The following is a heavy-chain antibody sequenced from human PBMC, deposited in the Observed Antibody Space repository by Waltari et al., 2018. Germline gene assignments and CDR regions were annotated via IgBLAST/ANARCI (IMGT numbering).Heavy chain of an antibody. CDR1: GYIFTDYY. V-gene: IGHV1-69-2*01. CDR2: LDPENGAT. J-gene: IGHJ4*02. CDR3: ANSMSGPRVQ. Sequence: EAQLIQSGAQVKSPGAPVNVPCKAFGYIFTDYYMHCRQQVPGKGPEWMARLDPENGATEFADRFQGRLTVTADTSTDTAYMELSGLTSEDTATYYCANSMSGPRVQWGQGTQVTVSP. D-gene: IGHD3-3*01.